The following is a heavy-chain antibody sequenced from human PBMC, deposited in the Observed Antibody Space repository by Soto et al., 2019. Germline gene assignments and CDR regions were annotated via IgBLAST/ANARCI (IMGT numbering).Heavy chain of an antibody. CDR2: IYPDDSDT. D-gene: IGHD3-22*01. V-gene: IGHV5-51*01. CDR1: GYRFATYW. CDR3: ARHLYDDISGTYSPFDY. J-gene: IGHJ4*02. Sequence: PGESLKISCMGSGYRFATYWIGWVRQMPGKGLEWMGIIYPDDSDTRYNPTFQGQVTISADKSISTAYLQWNSLKASDTAMYYCARHLYDDISGTYSPFDYWGQGIMVPVSS.